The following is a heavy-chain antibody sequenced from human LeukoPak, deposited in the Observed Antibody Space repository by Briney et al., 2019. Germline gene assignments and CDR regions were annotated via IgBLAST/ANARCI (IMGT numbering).Heavy chain of an antibody. Sequence: PGGSLRLSCAASGFTFSSYAMYWVRQAPGKWLEWVAVISYDGSNKYYADSVKGRFTISRDDSKNTLYLQMNSLRDEDTAVYYCAREDYWGQGTLVTVSS. J-gene: IGHJ4*02. CDR2: ISYDGSNK. V-gene: IGHV3-30-3*01. CDR3: AREDY. CDR1: GFTFSSYA.